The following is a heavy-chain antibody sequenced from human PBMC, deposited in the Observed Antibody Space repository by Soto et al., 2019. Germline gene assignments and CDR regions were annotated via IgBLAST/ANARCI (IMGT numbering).Heavy chain of an antibody. J-gene: IGHJ5*02. CDR1: GYAFINST. V-gene: IGHV1-3*01. D-gene: IGHD2-15*01. Sequence: ASVKVSCKTSGYAFINSTRHWVRQAPGQSLEWMGWIHGGSGHTRYSHKFEGRVTITKDTSAISAYMELSSLRSDDTAVYYCASFMTPKWFDPWGQGTLVTVSS. CDR2: IHGGSGHT. CDR3: ASFMTPKWFDP.